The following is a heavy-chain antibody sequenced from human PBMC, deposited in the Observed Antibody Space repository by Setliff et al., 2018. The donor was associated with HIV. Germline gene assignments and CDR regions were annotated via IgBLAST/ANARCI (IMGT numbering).Heavy chain of an antibody. Sequence: PSETLSLTCAVYGGSFSGYYWSWTRQPPGKGLEWIGEINHSGSTNYNPSLKSRVTISVDTSKNQFSLKLSSVTAADTAVYYCARFDHASIDYWGQGTLVTVSS. CDR2: INHSGST. D-gene: IGHD2-2*01. J-gene: IGHJ4*02. CDR3: ARFDHASIDY. CDR1: GGSFSGYY. V-gene: IGHV4-34*01.